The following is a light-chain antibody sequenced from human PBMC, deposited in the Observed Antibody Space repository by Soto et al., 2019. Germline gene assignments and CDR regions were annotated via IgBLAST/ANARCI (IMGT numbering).Light chain of an antibody. V-gene: IGLV1-44*01. CDR3: AAWDNSLNGYV. J-gene: IGLJ1*01. CDR2: GSN. Sequence: QPVLTQPPSASGTPGQRVTISCSGSSSNIAPNTVNWYQLLPGTAPRLLVFGSNQRPSGVPDRFSGSKSGTSASLAISGLQSEDGADYYCAAWDNSLNGYVFGTGTKVTVL. CDR1: SSNIAPNT.